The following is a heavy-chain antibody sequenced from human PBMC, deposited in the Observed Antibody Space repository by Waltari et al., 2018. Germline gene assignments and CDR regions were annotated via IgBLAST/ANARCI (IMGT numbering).Heavy chain of an antibody. J-gene: IGHJ3*02. Sequence: EVQLVESGGGLIQPGGSLRLSCAASGFTVSSSYMNWVRQAPGKGLECVSISYSDGTTYYSDAVKGRFTISRDNSKNMRYLQINSLRAEDTAVYYCARDLWSSGRYAFDIWGQGTMVTVSS. D-gene: IGHD6-19*01. V-gene: IGHV3-53*01. CDR1: GFTVSSSY. CDR3: ARDLWSSGRYAFDI. CDR2: SYSDGTT.